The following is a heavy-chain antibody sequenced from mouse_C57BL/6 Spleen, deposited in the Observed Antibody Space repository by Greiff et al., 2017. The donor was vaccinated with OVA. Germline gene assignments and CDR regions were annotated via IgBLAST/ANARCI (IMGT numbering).Heavy chain of an antibody. Sequence: QVHVKQPGAELVKPGASVKLSCKASGYTFTSYWMHWVKQRPGQGLEWIGMIHPNSGSTNYNEKFKSKATLTVDKSSSTAYMQLSSLTSEDSAVYYCARGGYYGYYFDYWGQGTTLTVSS. CDR3: ARGGYYGYYFDY. D-gene: IGHD2-3*01. V-gene: IGHV1-64*01. CDR2: IHPNSGST. J-gene: IGHJ2*01. CDR1: GYTFTSYW.